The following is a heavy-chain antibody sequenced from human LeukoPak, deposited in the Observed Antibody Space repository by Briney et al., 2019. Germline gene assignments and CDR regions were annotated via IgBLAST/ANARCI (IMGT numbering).Heavy chain of an antibody. CDR3: VRDPYEAY. Sequence: GGSLRLSCAVSGFTFTTYGMHWVRQAPGKGLEWVAVIWYDGNNKYYADSVKGRFTISRDNSKNTLYLQMNSLRAEDTAVYYCVRDPYEAYWGQGTLVTVSS. CDR2: IWYDGNNK. V-gene: IGHV3-33*01. CDR1: GFTFTTYG. D-gene: IGHD5-12*01. J-gene: IGHJ4*02.